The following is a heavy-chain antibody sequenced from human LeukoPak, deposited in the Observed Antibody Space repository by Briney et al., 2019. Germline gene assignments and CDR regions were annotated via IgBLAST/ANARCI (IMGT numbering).Heavy chain of an antibody. CDR1: GGSISSYY. CDR2: IYYSGST. Sequence: SETLSLTCTVSGGSISSYYWSWIRQPPGKGLEWIGYIYYSGSTNYNPSLKSRVTISVDTSKNQFSLKLSSVTAADTAVYYCASVVGGYLDYWGQGTPVTVSS. D-gene: IGHD5-12*01. J-gene: IGHJ4*02. V-gene: IGHV4-59*01. CDR3: ASVVGGYLDY.